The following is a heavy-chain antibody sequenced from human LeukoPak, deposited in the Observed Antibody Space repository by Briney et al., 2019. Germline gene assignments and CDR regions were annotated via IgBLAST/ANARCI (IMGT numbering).Heavy chain of an antibody. D-gene: IGHD2-21*01. CDR3: ARVVMGVTIVSPHPLYYFDY. CDR2: IYHGGST. CDR1: GGSISSGAYY. J-gene: IGHJ4*02. Sequence: SETLSLTCTVSGGSISSGAYYWSWIRQSTGKGLEWIGYIYHGGSTYYNPSLKSRVTISVDVSKNQFSLRLNSVTAADTAVYYCARVVMGVTIVSPHPLYYFDYWSQGTLVTVSS. V-gene: IGHV4-30-2*06.